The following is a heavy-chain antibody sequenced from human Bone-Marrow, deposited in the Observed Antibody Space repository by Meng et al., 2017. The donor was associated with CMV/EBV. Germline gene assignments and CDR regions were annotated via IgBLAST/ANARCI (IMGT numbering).Heavy chain of an antibody. J-gene: IGHJ4*02. CDR2: ISSSGSTI. CDR1: GFTFSSYE. CDR3: AKAPPGVLRFLEADY. D-gene: IGHD3-3*01. Sequence: GESLKISCAASGFTFSSYEMNWVRQAPGKGLEWVSYISSSGSTIYYADSVKGRFTISRDNSKNTLYLQMNSLRAEDTAVYYCAKAPPGVLRFLEADYWGQGTLVTVSS. V-gene: IGHV3-48*03.